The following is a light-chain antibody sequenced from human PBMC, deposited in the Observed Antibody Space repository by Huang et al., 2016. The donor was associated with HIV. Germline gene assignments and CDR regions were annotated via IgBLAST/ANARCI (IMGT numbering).Light chain of an antibody. CDR2: AAS. J-gene: IGKJ1*01. CDR1: QDINND. Sequence: DIQMTQYPSSLSASVGDRVTITCRASQDINNDLAWDQQKAGQVPKLLIYAASALQCGVPARFSGSGSGTDFTLSISSLQPEDVASYYCQKYDSVPRTFGQGTKVDIK. V-gene: IGKV1-27*01. CDR3: QKYDSVPRT.